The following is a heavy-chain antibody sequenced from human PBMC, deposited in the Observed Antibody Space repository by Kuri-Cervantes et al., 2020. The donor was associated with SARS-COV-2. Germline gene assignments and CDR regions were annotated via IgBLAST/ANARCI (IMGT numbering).Heavy chain of an antibody. J-gene: IGHJ6*02. D-gene: IGHD3-9*01. CDR2: ISSSSSYI. V-gene: IGHV3-21*01. Sequence: GESLKISCAASGFTFSSYSMNWVRQAPGKGLEWVSSISSSSSYIYYADSVKGRFTISRDNAKNSLYLQMNSLRVEDTAVYYCARDPTAGRLRYFDWFSSGPSNYYGMDVWGQGTTVTVSS. CDR3: ARDPTAGRLRYFDWFSSGPSNYYGMDV. CDR1: GFTFSSYS.